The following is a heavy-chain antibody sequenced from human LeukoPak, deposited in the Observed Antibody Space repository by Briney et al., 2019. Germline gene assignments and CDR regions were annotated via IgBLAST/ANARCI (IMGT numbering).Heavy chain of an antibody. V-gene: IGHV3-48*01. Sequence: GGSLRLSCAASGFTFSSYSMNWVRQAPGKGLEWVSYISSSSSTIYYADSVKGRFTISRDNAKNSLYLQMNSLRAEDTAVYYCARDQVPAAIGGYYIDYWGQGTLVTVSS. CDR2: ISSSSSTI. J-gene: IGHJ4*02. CDR3: ARDQVPAAIGGYYIDY. D-gene: IGHD2-2*02. CDR1: GFTFSSYS.